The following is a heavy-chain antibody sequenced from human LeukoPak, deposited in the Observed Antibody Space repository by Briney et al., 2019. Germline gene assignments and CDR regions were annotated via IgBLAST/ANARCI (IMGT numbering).Heavy chain of an antibody. CDR1: GFTFSNYW. D-gene: IGHD3-10*01. V-gene: IGHV3-7*03. Sequence: PGGSLRLSCAASGFTFSNYWMNWVRQAPGKGLEWVANIKQDGSEKYYVDSVKGRFTISRDNAKNSLYLQMNSLRAEDTALYYCAKGVRITMVRGAFDIWGQGTMVTVSS. CDR2: IKQDGSEK. CDR3: AKGVRITMVRGAFDI. J-gene: IGHJ3*02.